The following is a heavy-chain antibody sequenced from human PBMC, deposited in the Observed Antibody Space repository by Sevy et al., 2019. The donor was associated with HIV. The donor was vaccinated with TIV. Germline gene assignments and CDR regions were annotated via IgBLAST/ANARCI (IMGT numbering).Heavy chain of an antibody. Sequence: SENLSLTCTVSGDSISGYYWSWIRQPPGKGLEWVGYFFYSGSTNYNPSLKSRVTISVDTTRNLVSLKVRSVTAAETDVYYCSRGIAAPRGMDVWGQGTTVTVSS. D-gene: IGHD6-13*01. CDR2: FFYSGST. CDR3: SRGIAAPRGMDV. V-gene: IGHV4-59*01. J-gene: IGHJ6*02. CDR1: GDSISGYY.